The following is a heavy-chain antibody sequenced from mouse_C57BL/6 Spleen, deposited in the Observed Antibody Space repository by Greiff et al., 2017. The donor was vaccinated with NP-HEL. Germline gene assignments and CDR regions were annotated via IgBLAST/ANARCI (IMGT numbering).Heavy chain of an antibody. Sequence: QVQLQQSGPGLVAPSQSLSITCTVSGFSLTSYAISWVRQPPGKGLEWLGVIWTGGGTNYNSALKSRLSISKDNSKSQVFLKMNSLQTDDTARYYCAREADGYYYAMDYWGQGTSVTVSS. CDR3: AREADGYYYAMDY. J-gene: IGHJ4*01. CDR2: IWTGGGT. V-gene: IGHV2-9-1*01. CDR1: GFSLTSYA. D-gene: IGHD2-3*01.